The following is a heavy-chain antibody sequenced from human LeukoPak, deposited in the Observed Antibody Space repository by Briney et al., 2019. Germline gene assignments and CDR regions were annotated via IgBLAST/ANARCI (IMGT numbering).Heavy chain of an antibody. Sequence: ASVKVSCKASGYTFTGYYMHWVRQAPGQGLEWMGWINPNSGGTNYAQKFQGRVTMTRDTSISTAYMELSRLRSDDTAVYYCARDRYDFWSGYYQYNWFDPWGQGTLVTVSS. CDR2: INPNSGGT. V-gene: IGHV1-2*02. J-gene: IGHJ5*02. CDR3: ARDRYDFWSGYYQYNWFDP. CDR1: GYTFTGYY. D-gene: IGHD3-3*01.